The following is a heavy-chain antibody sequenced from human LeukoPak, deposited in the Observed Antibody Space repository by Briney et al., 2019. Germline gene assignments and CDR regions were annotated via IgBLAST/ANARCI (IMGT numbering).Heavy chain of an antibody. D-gene: IGHD3-22*01. V-gene: IGHV4-4*07. CDR1: GGSISSYY. CDR2: ISTSGNT. Sequence: SETLSVTCTVSGGSISSYYWSWIRQPAGKGLEWIGRISTSGNTNYNPSLTSRVTMSVDKSKNQFSLNLNSVTAADTAVYFCARVNSSGSFHDYWGQGARVTVSS. J-gene: IGHJ4*02. CDR3: ARVNSSGSFHDY.